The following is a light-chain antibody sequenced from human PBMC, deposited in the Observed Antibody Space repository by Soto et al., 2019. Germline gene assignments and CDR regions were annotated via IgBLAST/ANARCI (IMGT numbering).Light chain of an antibody. Sequence: QSVLTQPPSVSGAPGQRVTISCTGSSSNIGAGYDVHWYQQHPGKAPKLMIYEVSNRPSGVSNRFSGSKSGNTASLTISGLQAEDEADYYCSSYTSSSWVFGGGTKVTVL. CDR1: SSNIGAGYD. V-gene: IGLV2-14*01. CDR3: SSYTSSSWV. CDR2: EVS. J-gene: IGLJ3*02.